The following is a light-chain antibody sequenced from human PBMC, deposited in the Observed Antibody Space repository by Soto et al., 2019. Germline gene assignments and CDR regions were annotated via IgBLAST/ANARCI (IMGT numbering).Light chain of an antibody. Sequence: DIQMTQSPSSLSASVGDRVTITCRASQSISSYLNWYQQKPGKAPKLLIYAASSLQSGVPSRFSGSRSGTEFTLTISSLQPEDYATYYCQQSYSTPYTFGKGTKLEIK. CDR2: AAS. V-gene: IGKV1-39*01. CDR1: QSISSY. CDR3: QQSYSTPYT. J-gene: IGKJ2*01.